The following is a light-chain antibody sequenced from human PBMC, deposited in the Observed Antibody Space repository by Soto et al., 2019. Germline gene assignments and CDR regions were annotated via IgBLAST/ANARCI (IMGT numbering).Light chain of an antibody. CDR3: QQYGSSPWT. CDR1: QSVSSY. Sequence: EIVLTQSPATLSLSPGERATLSCRASQSVSSYLAWYQQKPGQAPRLLIYDASSRATGIPDRFSGSGSGTDFTLTISRLEPEDFAVYYCQQYGSSPWTFGQGTKVAI. J-gene: IGKJ1*01. V-gene: IGKV3-20*01. CDR2: DAS.